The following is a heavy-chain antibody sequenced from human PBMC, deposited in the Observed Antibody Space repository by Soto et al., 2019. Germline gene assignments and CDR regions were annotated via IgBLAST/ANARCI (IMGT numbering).Heavy chain of an antibody. CDR3: ARRIRNVPAASAANRYNWFDP. CDR2: INHSGST. D-gene: IGHD2-2*01. J-gene: IGHJ5*02. V-gene: IGHV4-34*01. CDR1: GGSFSGYY. Sequence: SETLSLTCAVYGGSFSGYYWSWIRQPPGKGLEWIGEINHSGSTNYNPSLKSRVTISVDTSKNQFSLKLSSVTAADTAVYYCARRIRNVPAASAANRYNWFDPWGQGTLVTVSS.